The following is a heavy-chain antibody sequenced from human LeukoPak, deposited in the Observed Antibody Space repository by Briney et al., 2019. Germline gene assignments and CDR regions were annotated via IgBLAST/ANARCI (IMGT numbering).Heavy chain of an antibody. CDR2: ISGGGGNT. V-gene: IGHV3-21*01. CDR1: KFAFSSYA. D-gene: IGHD6-19*01. Sequence: GGSLRLSCAASKFAFSSYAMSWVRQAPGKGLEWVSAISGGGGNTYYADSVKGRFTISRDNAKNSLYLQMNSLRAEDTAVYYCARQTRQWLVYYYYYYGMDVWGQGTTVTVSS. CDR3: ARQTRQWLVYYYYYYGMDV. J-gene: IGHJ6*02.